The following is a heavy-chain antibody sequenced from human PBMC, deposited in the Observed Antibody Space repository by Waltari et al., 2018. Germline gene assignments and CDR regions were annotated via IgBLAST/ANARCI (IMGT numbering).Heavy chain of an antibody. D-gene: IGHD2-15*01. Sequence: EVQLVESGGGLVQPGGSLRLSCAASGFTSSSYSMNWVRQAPGKGLEWVSYISSSSSTIYYADSVKGRFTISRDNAKNSLYLQMNSLRAEDTAVYYCARGRCSGGSCHVAFDIWGQGTMVTVSS. CDR1: GFTSSSYS. V-gene: IGHV3-48*04. CDR2: ISSSSSTI. CDR3: ARGRCSGGSCHVAFDI. J-gene: IGHJ3*02.